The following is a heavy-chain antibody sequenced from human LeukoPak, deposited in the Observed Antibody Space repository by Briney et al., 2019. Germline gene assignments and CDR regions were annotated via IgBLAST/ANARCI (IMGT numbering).Heavy chain of an antibody. CDR3: ARAKKWFGELFDY. J-gene: IGHJ4*02. Sequence: GGSLRLSCAVSGVNFSSYWMSWVRQAPGKGLEWVANIKQDGSEEYYADSVKGRFTISRDNSKNTLYLQMNSLRAEDTAVYYCARAKKWFGELFDYWGQGTLVTVSS. D-gene: IGHD3-10*01. V-gene: IGHV3-7*01. CDR1: GVNFSSYW. CDR2: IKQDGSEE.